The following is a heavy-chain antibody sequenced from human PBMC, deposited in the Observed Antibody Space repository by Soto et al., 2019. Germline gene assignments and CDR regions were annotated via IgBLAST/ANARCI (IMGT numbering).Heavy chain of an antibody. D-gene: IGHD5-18*01. CDR1: GGTFSSYA. V-gene: IGHV1-69*13. Sequence: ASVKVSCKASGGTFSSYAISWVRQAPGQGLEWMGGIIPIFGTANYAQKFQGRVTITADESTSTAYMELSSLRSEDTAVYYCAGGYSYAPKTGYYGMDVWGQGTTGTVSS. J-gene: IGHJ6*02. CDR3: AGGYSYAPKTGYYGMDV. CDR2: IIPIFGTA.